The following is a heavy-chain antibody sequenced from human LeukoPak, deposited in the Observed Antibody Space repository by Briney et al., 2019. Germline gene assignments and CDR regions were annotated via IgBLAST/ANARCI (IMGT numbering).Heavy chain of an antibody. CDR2: ISAYNGNT. D-gene: IGHD3-10*01. Sequence: ASAKVSCKASGYTFTSYGISWVRQAPGQGLEWMGWISAYNGNTNYAQKLQGRVTMTTDTSTSTAYMELRSLRSDDTAVYYCARVITSLNSGSYSTKWFDPWGQGTLVTVSS. J-gene: IGHJ5*02. CDR3: ARVITSLNSGSYSTKWFDP. V-gene: IGHV1-18*01. CDR1: GYTFTSYG.